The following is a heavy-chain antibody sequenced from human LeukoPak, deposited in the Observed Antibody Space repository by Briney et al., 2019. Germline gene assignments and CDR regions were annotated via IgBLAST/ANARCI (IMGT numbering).Heavy chain of an antibody. CDR1: GYRFTSYW. CDR2: IDPSDSET. CDR3: ARQTAMGRSGDY. J-gene: IGHJ4*02. Sequence: GESLKISCKASGYRFTSYWISWVRHMPGKGLEWMGIIDPSDSETRYTPSFQGQVTIPVDKSLTTAYLQWNSLKASDTAMYYCARQTAMGRSGDYWGQGTLVTVSS. D-gene: IGHD7-27*01. V-gene: IGHV5-51*01.